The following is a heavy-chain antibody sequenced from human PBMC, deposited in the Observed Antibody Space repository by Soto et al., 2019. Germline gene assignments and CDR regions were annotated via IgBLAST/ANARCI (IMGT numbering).Heavy chain of an antibody. D-gene: IGHD3-22*01. Sequence: SETLSLTCTVSGGSISSGGYYLTWIRQHPGKGLEWIGYIYYSGSTYYNPSLKSRVTISVDTSKNQFSLKLSSVTAADTAVYYCARASYYDSSGYYDFDYWGQGTLVTVSS. CDR1: GGSISSGGYY. J-gene: IGHJ4*02. CDR2: IYYSGST. CDR3: ARASYYDSSGYYDFDY. V-gene: IGHV4-31*03.